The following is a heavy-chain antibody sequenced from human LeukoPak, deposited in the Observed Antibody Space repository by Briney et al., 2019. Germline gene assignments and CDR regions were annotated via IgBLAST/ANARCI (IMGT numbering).Heavy chain of an antibody. CDR1: GYSISSGYY. D-gene: IGHD5-12*01. Sequence: SETLSLTCTVSGYSISSGYYWGWIRRPPGKGLEWIGSIYHSGSTYYNPSLKSRVTISVDTSKNQFSLKLSSVTATDTAVYYCARGSDIVATVQFGFDYWGQGTLVTVSS. CDR2: IYHSGST. CDR3: ARGSDIVATVQFGFDY. J-gene: IGHJ4*02. V-gene: IGHV4-38-2*02.